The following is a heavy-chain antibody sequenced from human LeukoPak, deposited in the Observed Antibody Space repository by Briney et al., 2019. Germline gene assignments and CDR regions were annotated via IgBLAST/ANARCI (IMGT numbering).Heavy chain of an antibody. J-gene: IGHJ4*02. CDR1: GYTFTSYY. CDR3: ARDFGNGQWLVRGGYFDY. D-gene: IGHD6-19*01. CDR2: INPSGGST. Sequence: GASVKVSCKASGYTFTSYYMHWVRQAPGQGLEWMGIINPSGGSTSYAQKFQGRVTMTRDTSTSTVYMELSSLRSEDTAVYYCARDFGNGQWLVRGGYFDYWGQGTLVTVSS. V-gene: IGHV1-46*01.